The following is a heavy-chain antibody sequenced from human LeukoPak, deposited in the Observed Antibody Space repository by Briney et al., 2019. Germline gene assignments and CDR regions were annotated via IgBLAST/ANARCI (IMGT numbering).Heavy chain of an antibody. CDR3: ARGGYDSSGYYGQLDY. V-gene: IGHV3-30*04. D-gene: IGHD3-22*01. CDR1: GFIFSNSP. CDR2: ISYDGSNK. Sequence: GGSLRLSCAASGFIFSNSPMHWVRQAPGKGLEWVSLISYDGSNKYYADSVKGRFTISRDNSKNTLYLQMDSLRAEDTAVYYCARGGYDSSGYYGQLDYWGQGTLVTVSS. J-gene: IGHJ4*02.